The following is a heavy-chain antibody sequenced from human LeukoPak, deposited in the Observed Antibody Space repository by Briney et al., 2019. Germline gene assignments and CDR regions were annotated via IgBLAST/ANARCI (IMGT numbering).Heavy chain of an antibody. D-gene: IGHD2-2*02. J-gene: IGHJ6*03. CDR1: GFTFSSYS. CDR3: ARVPAAILEEYYYYYMDV. V-gene: IGHV3-21*01. CDR2: SSSSSSYI. Sequence: GGSLRLSCAASGFTFSSYSMNWVRQAPGKGLEWVSSSSSSSSYIYYADSVKGRFTISRDNAKNSLYLQMNSLRAEDTAVYYCARVPAAILEEYYYYYMDVWGKGTTVTVSS.